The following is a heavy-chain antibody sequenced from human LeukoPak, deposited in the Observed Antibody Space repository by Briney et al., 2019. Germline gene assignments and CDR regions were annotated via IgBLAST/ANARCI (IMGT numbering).Heavy chain of an antibody. Sequence: PSETLSLTCAVYGGSFSSYYWSWIRQPPGKGLEWIGEINHSGSTNYNPSLKSGGTISVDTSKNQFSLKLSSVTAADTAVYYCAGGQRHYYYYGMVVWGQGRTATDCS. CDR1: GGSFSSYY. CDR3: AGGQRHYYYYGMVV. J-gene: IGHJ6*01. V-gene: IGHV4-34*01. CDR2: INHSGST.